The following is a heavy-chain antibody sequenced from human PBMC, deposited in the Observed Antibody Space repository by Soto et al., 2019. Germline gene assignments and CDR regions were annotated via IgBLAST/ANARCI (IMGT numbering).Heavy chain of an antibody. CDR1: GYTFTAYG. D-gene: IGHD3-22*01. V-gene: IGHV1-18*01. J-gene: IGHJ4*02. CDR2: ISYNGNT. CDR3: ARVDDYFDSSGYYY. Sequence: QVPLVQSGPEVKKPGASVKVSCKASGYTFTAYGITWVRQVPGQGLEWMGWISYNGNTDYAQKFQGRVTMTTDTSTSTAYMELWSLTSDDTAVYYCARVDDYFDSSGYYYWGQGTLVTVSS.